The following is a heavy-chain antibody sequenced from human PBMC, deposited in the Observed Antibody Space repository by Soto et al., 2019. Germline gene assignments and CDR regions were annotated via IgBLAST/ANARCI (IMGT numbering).Heavy chain of an antibody. CDR2: IWYDGTDK. J-gene: IGHJ6*01. CDR3: ARANLNNSYLCF. Sequence: GGSRRVSCPVAGFTFNTYDGHCVRPTPGKGLEWVAVIWYDGTDKYYADSVKGRFTISRDNSKNTLYLQMNSLRAEDMAGYNCARANLNNSYLCFRGQGT. D-gene: IGHD1-1*01. V-gene: IGHV3-33*01. CDR1: GFTFNTYD.